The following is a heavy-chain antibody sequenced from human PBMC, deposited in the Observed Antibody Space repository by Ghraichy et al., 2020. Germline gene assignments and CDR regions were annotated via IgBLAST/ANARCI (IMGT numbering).Heavy chain of an antibody. CDR2: IHYRGST. CDR3: ARALNPLYYSGLGSPLMDV. J-gene: IGHJ6*02. Sequence: SQTLSLTCTVSRGSVSSSSYYWSWIRQPPGKGLEWIGYIHYRGSTNYSPSLKSRVTISLDTSKIQVSLKLSSVTAADTAVYYCARALNPLYYSGLGSPLMDVWGQGTTVTVSS. V-gene: IGHV4-61*01. CDR1: RGSVSSSSYY. D-gene: IGHD3-10*01.